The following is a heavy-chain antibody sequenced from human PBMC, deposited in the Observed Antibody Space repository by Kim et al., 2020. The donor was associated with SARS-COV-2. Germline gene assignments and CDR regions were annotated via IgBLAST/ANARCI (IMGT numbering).Heavy chain of an antibody. Sequence: SETLSLTCVVSGASISSRSCWSWVRQPPGNGLEWIGEVDHSGTTSYNVSLKNRVSILVDKSKNQFSLRLTSVSAADTAVYYCARGVSSAWTLRAWFDPWG. V-gene: IGHV4-4*02. CDR3: ARGVSSAWTLRAWFDP. J-gene: IGHJ5*02. D-gene: IGHD3-22*01. CDR2: VDHSGTT. CDR1: GASISSRSC.